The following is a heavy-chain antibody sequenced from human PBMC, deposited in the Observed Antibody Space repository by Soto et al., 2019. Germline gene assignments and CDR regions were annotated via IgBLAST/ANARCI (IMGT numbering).Heavy chain of an antibody. J-gene: IGHJ5*02. Sequence: TSETLSLTYTVSGGPVGSGSYYWSWIRQPPGKGLEWIGYIYYTGSTNYDPSLKSRVTISVDTSKNQFSLKLSSVTAADTAVYYCARSPKGRHWFDPWGQGTPVTVSS. CDR1: GGPVGSGSYY. CDR3: ARSPKGRHWFDP. V-gene: IGHV4-61*01. CDR2: IYYTGST.